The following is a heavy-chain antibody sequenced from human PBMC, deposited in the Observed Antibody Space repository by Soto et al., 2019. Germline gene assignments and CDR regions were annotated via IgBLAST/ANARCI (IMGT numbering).Heavy chain of an antibody. V-gene: IGHV1-2*02. J-gene: IGHJ5*02. D-gene: IGHD5-12*01. CDR1: GYTFTDFF. CDR2: INPNSGAT. CDR3: AKDKILPATIYGGAYNCFDP. Sequence: ASVKVSCKAYGYTFTDFFLHWLRQAPGQGLEWMGWINPNSGATNYAQKFQGRVTMTRDTSVNIAYMELSRLRSDDTAVYYCAKDKILPATIYGGAYNCFDPWGQGTLVTVSS.